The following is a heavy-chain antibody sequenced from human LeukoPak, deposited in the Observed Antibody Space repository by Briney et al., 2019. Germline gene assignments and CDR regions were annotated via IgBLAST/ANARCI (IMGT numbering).Heavy chain of an antibody. CDR1: GHTFTGYY. CDR2: INPNSGGT. Sequence: ASVKVSCKASGHTFTGYYMHWVRQAPGQGLEWMGRINPNSGGTNYAQKFQGRVTMTRDTSISTAYMELSRLRSDDTAVYYCARDGAYSGYDGYYYYYMDVWGKGTTVTVSS. J-gene: IGHJ6*03. V-gene: IGHV1-2*06. CDR3: ARDGAYSGYDGYYYYYMDV. D-gene: IGHD5-12*01.